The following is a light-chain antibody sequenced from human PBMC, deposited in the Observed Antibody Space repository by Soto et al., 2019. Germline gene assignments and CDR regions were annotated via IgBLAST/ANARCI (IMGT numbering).Light chain of an antibody. CDR1: QSISGW. CDR2: AAS. CDR3: QQYYSTPRT. Sequence: GASVTITCRASQSISGWLAWYQQKPGKAPKLLIYAASSLESGVPSRFSGSGSGTEFTLTISSLQAEDVAIYYCQQYYSTPRTFGQGTKVDIK. V-gene: IGKV1-5*01. J-gene: IGKJ1*01.